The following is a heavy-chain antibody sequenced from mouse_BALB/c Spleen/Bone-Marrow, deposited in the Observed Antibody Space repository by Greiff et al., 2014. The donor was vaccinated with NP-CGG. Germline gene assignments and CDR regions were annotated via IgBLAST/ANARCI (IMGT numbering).Heavy chain of an antibody. CDR3: ARGLRAY. CDR1: GYAFSTNW. V-gene: IGHV1-80*01. J-gene: IGHJ3*01. CDR2: IYPGDGDT. Sequence: VQLVESGAELVRPGSSVKISCKASGYAFSTNWMNWVKQRPGQGLEWIGQIYPGDGDTNYNGKFKGKATLTADKSSSTAYMQLSSLTSEDSAIYFCARGLRAYWGQGTLVTVSA.